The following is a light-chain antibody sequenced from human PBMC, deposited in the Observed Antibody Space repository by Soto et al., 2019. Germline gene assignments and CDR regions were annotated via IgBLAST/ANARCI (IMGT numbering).Light chain of an antibody. CDR3: QQRSNWPRT. V-gene: IGKV3-11*01. J-gene: IGKJ1*01. CDR2: DAS. Sequence: EIVLTQSPATLSLSPGERATLSCRASQSVSSYLAWYQQKLGQAPRLLIYDASNRATGIPARSSGSGSGTDFTLTISSLEPEDFAVYYCQQRSNWPRTFGQGTKVDIK. CDR1: QSVSSY.